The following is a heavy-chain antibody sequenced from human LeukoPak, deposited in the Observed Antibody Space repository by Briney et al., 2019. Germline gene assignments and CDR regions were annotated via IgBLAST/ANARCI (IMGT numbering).Heavy chain of an antibody. V-gene: IGHV3-21*01. CDR3: ARTTTMSRNPSRSY. D-gene: IGHD3-22*01. J-gene: IGHJ4*02. CDR1: GFTFSSYS. CDR2: ISSSSSYI. Sequence: GGSLRLSCAASGFTFSSYSMNWVRQAPGKGLEWVSSISSSSSYIYYADSVKGRFTISRDNAKNSLYLQVNSLRAEDTAVYYCARTTTMSRNPSRSYWGQGTLVTVSS.